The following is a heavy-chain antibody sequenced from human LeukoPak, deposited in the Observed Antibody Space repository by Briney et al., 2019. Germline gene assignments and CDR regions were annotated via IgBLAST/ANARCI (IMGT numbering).Heavy chain of an antibody. CDR2: IKQDGSEK. J-gene: IGHJ5*02. Sequence: GGSLRLPCAASGFTFSSYWMSWVRQAPGKGLEWVANIKQDGSEKYYVDSVKGRFTISRDNAKNSLYLQMNSLGAEDSAVYYCARYCTFRTCSGTKFDAWGQGTLVTVSS. V-gene: IGHV3-7*01. CDR3: ARYCTFRTCSGTKFDA. CDR1: GFTFSSYW. D-gene: IGHD1-1*01.